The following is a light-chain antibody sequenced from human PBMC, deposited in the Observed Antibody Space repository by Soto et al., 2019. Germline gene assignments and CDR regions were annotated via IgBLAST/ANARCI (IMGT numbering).Light chain of an antibody. J-gene: IGLJ2*01. Sequence: QSALTQPPSASGSPGQSVTISCTGTSSYVGGYNYVSWYQQHPGKAPKLMIYEVSKRPSGVPDRFSGSKSGNTASMNVSGLQVDDEADYYCSSFEASNNLLFGGGTKLTVL. V-gene: IGLV2-8*01. CDR1: SSYVGGYNY. CDR2: EVS. CDR3: SSFEASNNLL.